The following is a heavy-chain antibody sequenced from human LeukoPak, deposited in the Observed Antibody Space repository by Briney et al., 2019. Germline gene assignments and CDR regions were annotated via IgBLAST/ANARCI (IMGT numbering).Heavy chain of an antibody. Sequence: SETLSLTCTVSGGSIGSYYWSWIRQPPGKGLEWIGYIYYSGSTNYNPSLKSRVTISVDTSKNQFSLKLSSVTAADTAVYYCARHLGTSCFDYWGQGTLVTVSS. D-gene: IGHD2-2*01. CDR2: IYYSGST. CDR3: ARHLGTSCFDY. V-gene: IGHV4-59*08. CDR1: GGSIGSYY. J-gene: IGHJ4*02.